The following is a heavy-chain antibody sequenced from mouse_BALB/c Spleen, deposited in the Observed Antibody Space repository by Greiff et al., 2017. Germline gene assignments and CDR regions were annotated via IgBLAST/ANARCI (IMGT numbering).Heavy chain of an antibody. D-gene: IGHD1-1*01. CDR1: GFTFSSYT. CDR2: ISNGGGST. Sequence: EVHLVESGGGLVQPGGSLKLSCAASGFTFSSYTMSWVRQTPEKRLEWVAYISNGGGSTYYPDTVKGRFTISRDNAKNTLYLQMSSLKSEDTAMYYCARQDSPITTVVATGDYWGQGTSVTVSS. CDR3: ARQDSPITTVVATGDY. J-gene: IGHJ4*01. V-gene: IGHV5-12-2*01.